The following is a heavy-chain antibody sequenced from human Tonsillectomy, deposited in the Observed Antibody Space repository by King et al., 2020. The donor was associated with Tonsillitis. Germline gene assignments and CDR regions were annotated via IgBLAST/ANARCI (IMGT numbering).Heavy chain of an antibody. CDR2: IYSGGNT. CDR1: GFSVSSNY. CDR3: ARAEFFIFDY. V-gene: IGHV3-53*04. Sequence: VQLVESGGGLVQPGGSLRLSCAASGFSVSSNYMSWVRQAPGKGLEWVSIIYSGGNTYYADSVKGRFTISRHNSKNTLYLQMNRLRAEDTAVYYCARAEFFIFDYWGQGTLVTVSS. J-gene: IGHJ4*02. D-gene: IGHD3-10*01.